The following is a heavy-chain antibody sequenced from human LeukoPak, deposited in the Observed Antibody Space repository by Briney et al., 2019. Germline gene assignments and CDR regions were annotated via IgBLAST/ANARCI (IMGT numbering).Heavy chain of an antibody. V-gene: IGHV1-69*13. CDR1: GYTFTGYY. CDR2: IIPIFGTA. CDR3: AGEGRSPSLGALNY. D-gene: IGHD3-16*01. Sequence: ASVKVSCEASGYTFTGYYMHWVRQAPGQGLEWMGGIIPIFGTANYAQKFQGRVTITADESTSTAYMELSSLRSEDTAVYYCAGEGRSPSLGALNYWGQGTLVTVSS. J-gene: IGHJ4*02.